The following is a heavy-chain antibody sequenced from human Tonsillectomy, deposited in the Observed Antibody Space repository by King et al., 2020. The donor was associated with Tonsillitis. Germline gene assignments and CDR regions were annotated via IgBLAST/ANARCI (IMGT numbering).Heavy chain of an antibody. Sequence: QLQESGPGLVKPSETLSLTCTVSGGSISSYYLTWIRQPAGKGLEWIGRIYISGSTNYNPSLKSRVTMSVDTSKNQFSLKLTSVTAADTAVYYCARARPMVYFDSRGYYSPYYFDYWGQGTLVTVSS. D-gene: IGHD3-22*01. CDR2: IYISGST. V-gene: IGHV4-4*07. CDR1: GGSISSYY. J-gene: IGHJ4*02. CDR3: ARARPMVYFDSRGYYSPYYFDY.